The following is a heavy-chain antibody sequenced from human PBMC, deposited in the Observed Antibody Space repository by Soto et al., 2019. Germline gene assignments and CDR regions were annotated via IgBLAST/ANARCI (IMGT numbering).Heavy chain of an antibody. J-gene: IGHJ4*02. CDR2: ISAYNGNT. CDR1: GYTFTSYG. CDR3: ARDPTKNTYYYDSSGYYSDY. Sequence: QVQLVQSGAEVKKPGASVKVSCKASGYTFTSYGISWVRQAPGQGLEWMGWISAYNGNTNYAQKLQGRVTMTTDTSTSTAYMELRRLRSDDTAVYSCARDPTKNTYYYDSSGYYSDYWGQGTLVTVSS. V-gene: IGHV1-18*01. D-gene: IGHD3-22*01.